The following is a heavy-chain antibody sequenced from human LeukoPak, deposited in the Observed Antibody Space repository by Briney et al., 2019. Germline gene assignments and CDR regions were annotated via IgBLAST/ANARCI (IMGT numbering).Heavy chain of an antibody. CDR3: AEGDSSGYAAFDI. V-gene: IGHV1-2*02. D-gene: IGHD3-22*01. J-gene: IGHJ3*02. Sequence: GASVKVSCKASGYTFTGYYMHWVRQAPGQGLEWMGWINPNSGGTNYAQKFQGRVTMTRDTSISTAYMELSRLRSDDTAVYYCAEGDSSGYAAFDIWGQGTMVTVSS. CDR2: INPNSGGT. CDR1: GYTFTGYY.